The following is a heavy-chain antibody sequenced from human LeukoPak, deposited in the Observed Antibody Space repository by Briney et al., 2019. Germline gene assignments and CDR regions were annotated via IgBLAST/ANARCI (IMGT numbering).Heavy chain of an antibody. CDR2: ISSDSKSI. J-gene: IGHJ4*02. CDR3: ARGGAARPDY. CDR1: GFNFHNYG. Sequence: PGGSLRLSCTAPGFNFHNYGMDWVRQAPGRGLEWVSYISSDSKSIDYADSVKGRFTISRDNVKNVLFLQMNSLRADDTAVYYCARGGAARPDYWGQGTLVTASS. V-gene: IGHV3-48*01. D-gene: IGHD6-6*01.